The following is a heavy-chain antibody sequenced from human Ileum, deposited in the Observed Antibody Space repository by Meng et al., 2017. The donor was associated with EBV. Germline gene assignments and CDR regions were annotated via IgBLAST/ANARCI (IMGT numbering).Heavy chain of an antibody. CDR1: GGSVSISSYY. CDR3: ARGWDTAMDSG. D-gene: IGHD5-18*01. J-gene: IGHJ4*02. CDR2: IYYSGTT. V-gene: IGHV4-61*01. Sequence: VPLQEPGPGLVKPSAPLSLPCTGSGGSVSISSYYWSWIRQPPGKGLEWIGYIYYSGTTNYTPSLESRVTISVDTSKNQFSLKLRSVAASDTAVYYCARGWDTAMDSGWGQGTLVTVSS.